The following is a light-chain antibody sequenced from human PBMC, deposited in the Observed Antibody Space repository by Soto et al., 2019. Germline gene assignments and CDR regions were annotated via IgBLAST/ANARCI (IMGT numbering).Light chain of an antibody. CDR1: QSVSSSY. Sequence: EIVLTQSPGTLSLSPGERATLPCRASQSVSSSYLAWYQQKPGQAPRLLIYGASSRATGIPDRFSGSGSGTDFTLTISSLQPGDFATYYCQQSETYPLTFGQGTRLEIK. CDR2: GAS. J-gene: IGKJ5*01. V-gene: IGKV3-20*01. CDR3: QQSETYPLT.